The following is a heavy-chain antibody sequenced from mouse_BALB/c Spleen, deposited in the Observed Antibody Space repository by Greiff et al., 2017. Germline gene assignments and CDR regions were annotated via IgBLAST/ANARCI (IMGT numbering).Heavy chain of an antibody. D-gene: IGHD2-2*01. CDR3: AREGYALWFAY. V-gene: IGHV1-14*01. CDR2: INPYNDGT. J-gene: IGHJ3*01. CDR1: GYTFTSYV. Sequence: VQLKESGPELVKPGASVKMSCKASGYTFTSYVMHWVKQKPGQGLEWIGYINPYNDGTKYNEKFKGKATLTSDKSSSTAYMELSSLTSEDSAVYYCAREGYALWFAYWGQGTLVTVSA.